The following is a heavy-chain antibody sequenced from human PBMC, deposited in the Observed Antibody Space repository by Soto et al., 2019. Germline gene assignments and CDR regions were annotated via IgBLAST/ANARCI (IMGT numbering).Heavy chain of an antibody. J-gene: IGHJ4*02. CDR1: GFTFSNAW. CDR2: IKSKTDGGTT. Sequence: PGGSLRLSCAASGFTFSNAWMNWVRQAPGKGLEWVGRIKSKTDGGTTDYAAPVKGRFTISRDDSKNTLYLQMNSLKTEDTAVYYCTTELYPKWYDILTGYYSPFDYWGQGTLVTVSS. D-gene: IGHD3-9*01. V-gene: IGHV3-15*07. CDR3: TTELYPKWYDILTGYYSPFDY.